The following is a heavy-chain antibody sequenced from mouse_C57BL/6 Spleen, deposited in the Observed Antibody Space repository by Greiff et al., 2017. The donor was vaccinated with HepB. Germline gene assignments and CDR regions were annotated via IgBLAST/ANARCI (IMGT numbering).Heavy chain of an antibody. CDR1: GFTFSSYT. J-gene: IGHJ4*01. D-gene: IGHD1-1*01. Sequence: DVKLVESGGGLVKPGGSLKLSCAASGFTFSSYTMSWVRQTPEKRLEWVATISGGGGNTYYPDSVKGRFTISRDNAKNTLYLQMSSLRSEDTALYYCARRYYGSSPSYYYAMDYWGQGTSVTVSS. CDR3: ARRYYGSSPSYYYAMDY. V-gene: IGHV5-9*01. CDR2: ISGGGGNT.